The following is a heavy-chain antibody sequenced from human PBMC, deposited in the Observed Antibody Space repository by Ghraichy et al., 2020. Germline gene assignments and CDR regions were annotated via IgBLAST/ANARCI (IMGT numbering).Heavy chain of an antibody. CDR2: ISSSSTYI. CDR1: GFTFSSYN. J-gene: IGHJ4*02. D-gene: IGHD6-19*01. CDR3: ARGGYNSGWYY. Sequence: GESLNISCAASGFTFSSYNMNWVRQAPGKGLEWVSSISSSSTYIFYADSVKGRFTISRDNAKNSLYLQMNSLRAEDTAVYYCARGGYNSGWYYWGQGTLVTVSS. V-gene: IGHV3-21*01.